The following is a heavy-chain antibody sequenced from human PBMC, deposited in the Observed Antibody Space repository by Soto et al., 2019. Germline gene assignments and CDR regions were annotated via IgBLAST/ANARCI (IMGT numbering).Heavy chain of an antibody. Sequence: QVQLVQSGAEVKKPGASVKVSCKASGYTFTSYYMHWVRQAPGQGLEWMGIINPSGGGTSYTQKFQGRVTMTRDTYTSTVYMELSSLRSEDTAVYYCAREVERGYSYGYLEYWGQGTLVTVSS. D-gene: IGHD5-18*01. CDR2: INPSGGGT. V-gene: IGHV1-46*01. CDR3: AREVERGYSYGYLEY. CDR1: GYTFTSYY. J-gene: IGHJ4*02.